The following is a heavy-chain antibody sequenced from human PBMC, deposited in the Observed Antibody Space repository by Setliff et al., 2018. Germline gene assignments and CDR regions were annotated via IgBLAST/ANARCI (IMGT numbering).Heavy chain of an antibody. CDR1: GGSISSYD. D-gene: IGHD2-15*01. J-gene: IGHJ5*02. V-gene: IGHV4-59*01. Sequence: SETLSLPCTVSGGSISSYDWSWIRHSPGKGLEWIGNIYYSGTTNYNPSLKRRVTISADTSKNQFSLRLTSVTAADTAIYYCASNWIGYPHRFDPWGQGTLVTVSS. CDR2: IYYSGTT. CDR3: ASNWIGYPHRFDP.